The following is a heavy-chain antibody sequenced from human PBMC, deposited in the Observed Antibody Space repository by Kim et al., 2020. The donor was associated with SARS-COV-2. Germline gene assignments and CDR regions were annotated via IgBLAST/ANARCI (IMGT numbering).Heavy chain of an antibody. CDR2: ISYDGSKK. D-gene: IGHD2-15*01. Sequence: GGSLRLSCAASGFTFSSYGMHWVRQAPGKGLEWVAVISYDGSKKYYADSVKGRFTISRDNSKKTLYLQMNSLRAEDTAVYYCAKDYCSGGSCYPFDYWGQGTLVTVSS. CDR3: AKDYCSGGSCYPFDY. J-gene: IGHJ4*02. V-gene: IGHV3-30*18. CDR1: GFTFSSYG.